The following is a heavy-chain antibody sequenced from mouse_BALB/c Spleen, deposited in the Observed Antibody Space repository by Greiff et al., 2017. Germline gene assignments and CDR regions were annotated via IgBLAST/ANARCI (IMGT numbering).Heavy chain of an antibody. V-gene: IGHV1-69*02. CDR3: TRGALERRVYYAMDY. D-gene: IGHD2-12*01. Sequence: VQLQQPGAELVRPGASVKLSCKASGYTFTSYWINWVKQRPGQGLEWIGNIYPSDSYTNYNQKFKDKATLTVDKSSSTAYMQLSSPTSEDSAVYYCTRGALERRVYYAMDYWGQGTSVTVSS. J-gene: IGHJ4*01. CDR2: IYPSDSYT. CDR1: GYTFTSYW.